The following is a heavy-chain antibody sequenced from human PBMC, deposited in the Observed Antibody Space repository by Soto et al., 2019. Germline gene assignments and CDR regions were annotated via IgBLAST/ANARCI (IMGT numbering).Heavy chain of an antibody. D-gene: IGHD5-18*01. V-gene: IGHV4-31*03. CDR1: GGSISSGGYY. J-gene: IGHJ4*02. CDR2: IYFSGST. CDR3: ARSPHIQLWSYPSDY. Sequence: QVQLQESGPGLVKPSQTLSLTCTVSGGSISSGGYYWSWIRQHPGKGLEWIGYIYFSGSTYYNPSLKSRVTISVDPSKNQFSLKLSSVTAADTAVYYCARSPHIQLWSYPSDYWGQGTLVTVSS.